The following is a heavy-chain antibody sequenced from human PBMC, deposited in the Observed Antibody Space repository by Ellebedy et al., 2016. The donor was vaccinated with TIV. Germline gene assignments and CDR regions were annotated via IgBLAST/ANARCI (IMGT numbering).Heavy chain of an antibody. V-gene: IGHV4-59*08. D-gene: IGHD3-16*01. J-gene: IGHJ4*02. CDR3: AAGKGCLDF. CDR1: RATYWGYF. Sequence: MPSETLSLTCTVSRATYWGYFCRWPRQSRGKCLKSIWYVFYNGSTNYDPSFKSRGSMSADPSKNHFSLKLKSVTPADTAVYYCAAGKGCLDFWGPGILVTVSS. CDR2: VFYNGST.